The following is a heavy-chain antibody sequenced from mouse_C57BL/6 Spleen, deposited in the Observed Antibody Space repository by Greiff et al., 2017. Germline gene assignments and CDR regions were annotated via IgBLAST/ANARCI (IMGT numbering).Heavy chain of an antibody. CDR3: ARDRWATNYCDY. CDR1: GFTFSDYG. Sequence: EVHLVESGGGLVKPGGSLKLSCAASGFTFSDYGMHWVRQAPEKGLEWVAYISSGSSTIYYADTVKGRFTISRDNAKNTLFLQMTSLRSEDTAMYYCARDRWATNYCDYWGQGTTLTVSS. CDR2: ISSGSSTI. D-gene: IGHD1-1*02. V-gene: IGHV5-17*01. J-gene: IGHJ2*01.